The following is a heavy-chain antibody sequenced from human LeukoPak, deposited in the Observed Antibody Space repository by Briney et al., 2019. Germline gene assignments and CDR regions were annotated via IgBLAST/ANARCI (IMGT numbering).Heavy chain of an antibody. V-gene: IGHV3-33*01. Sequence: PGGSLRLSCAASGFTFSSYGMHWVRQAPGKELEWVAVIWYDGSNKYYADSVKGRFTISRDNSKNTLYLQMNSLRAEDTAVYYCAGEYSSSGYYYYMDVWGKGTTVTVSS. CDR1: GFTFSSYG. CDR3: AGEYSSSGYYYYMDV. J-gene: IGHJ6*03. D-gene: IGHD6-6*01. CDR2: IWYDGSNK.